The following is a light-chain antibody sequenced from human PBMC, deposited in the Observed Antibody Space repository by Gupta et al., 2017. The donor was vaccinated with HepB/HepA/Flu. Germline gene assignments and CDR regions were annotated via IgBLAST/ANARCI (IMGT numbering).Light chain of an antibody. J-gene: IGKJ4*01. V-gene: IGKV2-28*01. CDR1: QSLLHSNGYNY. CDR3: RQLIRTPFT. CDR2: LGS. Sequence: DTVMTQSPLFLPVTPGEPASISCRSSQSLLHSNGYNYLDWYLQKPGQSPQLLISLGSNRASGVPDRFSGSGSGTDFTLKISAVEAEDVGIYYCRQLIRTPFTFGGGTKVDIK.